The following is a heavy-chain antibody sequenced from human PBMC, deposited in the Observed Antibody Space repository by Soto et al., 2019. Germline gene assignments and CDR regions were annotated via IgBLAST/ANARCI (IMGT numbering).Heavy chain of an antibody. Sequence: ASVKLSCKASGYTFTGYYMHWVRQAPGQGLEWMGWINPNSGGTNYAQKFQGWVTMTRDTSISTAYMELSRLRSDDTAVYYCAREYCSSTSCRSSFGSTYYYGMDVWGQGSTVIGS. CDR3: AREYCSSTSCRSSFGSTYYYGMDV. CDR1: GYTFTGYY. J-gene: IGHJ6*02. V-gene: IGHV1-2*04. CDR2: INPNSGGT. D-gene: IGHD2-2*01.